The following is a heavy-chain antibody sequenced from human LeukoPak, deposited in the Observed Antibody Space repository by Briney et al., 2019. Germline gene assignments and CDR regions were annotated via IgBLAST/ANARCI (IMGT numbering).Heavy chain of an antibody. V-gene: IGHV3-23*01. CDR3: ARGGDRIAVAGKDWYFDL. CDR2: ISDSGVNT. J-gene: IGHJ2*01. CDR1: GFTFSSYA. D-gene: IGHD6-19*01. Sequence: GGALRLSCAASGFTFSSYAMSWVRQAPGKGLEWVAAISDSGVNTYYADSVKGRFTISRDNSKNTLYLQMNSLRAEDTAVYYCARGGDRIAVAGKDWYFDLWGRGTLVTVSS.